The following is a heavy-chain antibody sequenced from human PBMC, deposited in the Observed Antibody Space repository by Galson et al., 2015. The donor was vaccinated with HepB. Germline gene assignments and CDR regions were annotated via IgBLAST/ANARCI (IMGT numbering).Heavy chain of an antibody. CDR2: ISSSSNYI. V-gene: IGHV3-21*01. CDR1: GFTFSSYS. CDR3: ARRDSSSWYVVDDY. Sequence: SLRLSCAASGFTFSSYSMNWVRQAPGKGLEWVSSISSSSNYISYADSLKGRFTISRDNAKNSLYLQMNSLRAEDTAVYYCARRDSSSWYVVDDYWGQGTLVTVSS. D-gene: IGHD6-13*01. J-gene: IGHJ4*02.